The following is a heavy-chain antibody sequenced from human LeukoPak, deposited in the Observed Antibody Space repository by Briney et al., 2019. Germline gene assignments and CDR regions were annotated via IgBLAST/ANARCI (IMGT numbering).Heavy chain of an antibody. CDR1: GGSITNYY. Sequence: SETLSLTCTVSGGSITNYYWSWVRQPPGKGLEWIGYVYSNGGTNYNSSLKSRVTISIDTSKNQFSLKLSSVTAADTAVYYCARVRYCSSTSCSSGVAFDIWGQGTMVTVSS. CDR3: ARVRYCSSTSCSSGVAFDI. V-gene: IGHV4-59*12. D-gene: IGHD2-2*01. J-gene: IGHJ3*02. CDR2: VYSNGGT.